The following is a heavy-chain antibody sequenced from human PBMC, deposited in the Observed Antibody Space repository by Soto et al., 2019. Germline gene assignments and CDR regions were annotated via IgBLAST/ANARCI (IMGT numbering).Heavy chain of an antibody. CDR1: GGSISSYY. D-gene: IGHD3-22*01. V-gene: IGHV4-59*01. CDR2: IYFRGTT. Sequence: SETLSLTCTVSGGSISSYYWSWIRQPPGKGLEWIGYIYFRGTTNYNPSLKSRVTMSADTSKNQFSLKLNSVTAADTAVYDCARMNYYDTSGYPFDYWGQGMMVTVSS. CDR3: ARMNYYDTSGYPFDY. J-gene: IGHJ4*02.